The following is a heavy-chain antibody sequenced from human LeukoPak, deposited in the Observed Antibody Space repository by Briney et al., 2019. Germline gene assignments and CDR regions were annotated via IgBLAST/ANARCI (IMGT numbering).Heavy chain of an antibody. CDR3: ARDPDLGGFFDY. D-gene: IGHD3-16*01. CDR1: GGSIRSYY. J-gene: IGHJ4*02. CDR2: IYYSGGT. Sequence: SETLSLTCTVSGGSIRSYYWGWIRQPPGKGLEWIGTIYYSGGTYYNPSLKSRVTISIDTSKTQFSLKLSSVTAADTAVYYCARDPDLGGFFDYWGQGTLVTVSS. V-gene: IGHV4-39*07.